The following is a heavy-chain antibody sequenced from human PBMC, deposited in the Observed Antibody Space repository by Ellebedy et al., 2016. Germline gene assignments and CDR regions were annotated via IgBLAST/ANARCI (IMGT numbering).Heavy chain of an antibody. V-gene: IGHV4-34*01. Sequence: SETLSLTXAVYGGSFSGYYWSWIRQPPGKGLEWIGEINHSGSTNYNPSLKSRVTISVDTSKNQFSLKLSSVTAADTAVYYCARGPSWLYWGQGTLVTVSS. J-gene: IGHJ4*02. CDR2: INHSGST. CDR3: ARGPSWLY. CDR1: GGSFSGYY. D-gene: IGHD6-19*01.